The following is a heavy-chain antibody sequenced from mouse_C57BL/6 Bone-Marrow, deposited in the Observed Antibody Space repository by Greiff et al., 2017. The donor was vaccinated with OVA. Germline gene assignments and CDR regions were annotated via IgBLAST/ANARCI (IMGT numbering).Heavy chain of an antibody. CDR1: GYAFSSSW. Sequence: QVQLKESGPELVKPGASVKISCKASGYAFSSSWMNWVKQRPGKGLEWIGRIYPGDGDTNYNGKFMGKATLTADKSSSTAYMQLSSLTSEDSAVYFCANYDGFAYWGQGTLVTVSA. V-gene: IGHV1-82*01. D-gene: IGHD2-4*01. J-gene: IGHJ3*01. CDR2: IYPGDGDT. CDR3: ANYDGFAY.